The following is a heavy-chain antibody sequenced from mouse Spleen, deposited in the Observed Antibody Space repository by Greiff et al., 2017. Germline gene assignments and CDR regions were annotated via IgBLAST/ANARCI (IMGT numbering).Heavy chain of an antibody. Sequence: QVQLKESGPGLVQPSQCLSISCTASGFSFTSYGVHWVRQSPGKGLEWLGVICSGGSTDYNAAFISRLSISTDNSKSQVFFKMNSLQADDTAIYYCARRQLSSFYAMDYWGQGTSVTVSS. V-gene: IGHV2-2*01. CDR2: ICSGGST. J-gene: IGHJ4*01. CDR1: GFSFTSYG. D-gene: IGHD3-2*02. CDR3: ARRQLSSFYAMDY.